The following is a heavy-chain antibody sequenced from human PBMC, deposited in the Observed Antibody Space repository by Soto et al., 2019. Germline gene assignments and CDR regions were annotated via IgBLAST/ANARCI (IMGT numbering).Heavy chain of an antibody. D-gene: IGHD1-1*01. CDR1: GYTFTGYA. CDR3: AKQREAYNSRSFYW. CDR2: INAGNGNT. Sequence: ASVKVSWKASGYTFTGYAMHWVRQAPGQRLEWMGWINAGNGNTKYSQKFQGRVTITRDTSASTAYMELSSLRSEDTAVYYCAKQREAYNSRSFYWWGQGPVVTVSS. V-gene: IGHV1-3*01. J-gene: IGHJ4*02.